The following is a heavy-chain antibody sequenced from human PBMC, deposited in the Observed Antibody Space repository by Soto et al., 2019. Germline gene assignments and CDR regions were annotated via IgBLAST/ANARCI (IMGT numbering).Heavy chain of an antibody. Sequence: QVQLVESGGGVVQPGRSLRLSCAASGFTFSSYGMQWVRQAPGKGLEWVAVISYDGSSKYYADSVKGRFTISRDNSKNMVSLQMNSLRTEDTALYYCAKTRGYSYHYGLNVWGQGTAVTVSS. D-gene: IGHD5-18*01. V-gene: IGHV3-30*18. CDR2: ISYDGSSK. CDR3: AKTRGYSYHYGLNV. J-gene: IGHJ6*02. CDR1: GFTFSSYG.